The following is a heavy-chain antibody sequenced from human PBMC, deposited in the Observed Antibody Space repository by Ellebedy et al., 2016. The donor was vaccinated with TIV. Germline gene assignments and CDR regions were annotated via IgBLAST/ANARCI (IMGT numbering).Heavy chain of an antibody. V-gene: IGHV4-39*01. D-gene: IGHD1-1*01. CDR1: GGSISSSSYY. CDR2: IYYSGST. J-gene: IGHJ6*02. Sequence: MPSETLSLTCTVSGGSISSSSYYWGWIRQPPGKRLEWIGSIYYSGSTYYNPSLKSRVTISVDTSKNQFSLKLSSVTAADTAVYYCEGEGTTGTTRANDFERAYYYYGMDVWGQGTTVTVSS. CDR3: EGEGTTGTTRANDFERAYYYYGMDV.